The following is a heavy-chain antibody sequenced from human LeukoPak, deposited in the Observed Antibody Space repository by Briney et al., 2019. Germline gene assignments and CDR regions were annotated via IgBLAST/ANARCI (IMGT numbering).Heavy chain of an antibody. J-gene: IGHJ6*02. CDR3: ARDRTLYSSGWPPSNYYYYGMDV. Sequence: SETLSLTCTVSGGSISSYYWGWIRQPPGKGLEWIGYIYYSGSTNYNPSLKSRVTISVDTSKNQFSLKLSSVTAADTAVYYCARDRTLYSSGWPPSNYYYYGMDVWGQGTTVTVSS. CDR1: GGSISSYY. CDR2: IYYSGST. V-gene: IGHV4-59*01. D-gene: IGHD6-19*01.